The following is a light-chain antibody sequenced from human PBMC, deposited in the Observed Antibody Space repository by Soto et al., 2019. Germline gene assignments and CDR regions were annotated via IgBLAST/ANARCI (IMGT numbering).Light chain of an antibody. Sequence: DIQLTQSPSTLSASVVDRVTITCLASQSINGWLAWYQQKPGQAPKSLIYDASSLESGVPSRMSGSGSGTEFTLTITNLQPDDSASYYCQHYKAFSPWTFGQGTKVDIK. J-gene: IGKJ1*01. V-gene: IGKV1-5*01. CDR3: QHYKAFSPWT. CDR2: DAS. CDR1: QSINGW.